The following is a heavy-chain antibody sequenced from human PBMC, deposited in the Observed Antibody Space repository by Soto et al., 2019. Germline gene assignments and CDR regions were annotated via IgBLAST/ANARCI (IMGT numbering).Heavy chain of an antibody. V-gene: IGHV4-39*01. Sequence: QPQLQESGPGLVKPSETLSLTCTVSGGSISSSTYYWGWIRQPPGKELEWIGTISYIGSTCYNPSLDSRVIIPLDTSKNHIALKLSAVTAADAAMYYCARHRTAYSSDWFDNWGQGTLVTVSS. D-gene: IGHD6-19*01. CDR3: ARHRTAYSSDWFDN. CDR2: ISYIGST. J-gene: IGHJ4*02. CDR1: GGSISSSTYY.